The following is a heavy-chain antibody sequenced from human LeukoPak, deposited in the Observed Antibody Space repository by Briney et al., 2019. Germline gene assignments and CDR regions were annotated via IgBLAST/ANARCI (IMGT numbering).Heavy chain of an antibody. V-gene: IGHV3-53*01. CDR2: IYSGGST. CDR1: GFTVSSNY. Sequence: GGSLRLSCAASGFTVSSNYMTWVRQTPGKGLEWVSVIYSGGSTYYADSVKGRFTISRDNSKNTLYLQMNSLRVEDTAVYYCARVGEGAAKDWGQGTLVAVSS. CDR3: ARVGEGAAKD. J-gene: IGHJ4*02. D-gene: IGHD1-26*01.